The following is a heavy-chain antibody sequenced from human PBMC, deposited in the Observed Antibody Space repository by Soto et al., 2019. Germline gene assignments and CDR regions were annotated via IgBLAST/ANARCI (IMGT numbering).Heavy chain of an antibody. CDR2: ISGSGGST. Sequence: EVQLLESGGDLVQPGGSLRLSCAASGFNFSTYAMTWVRQAPGKGLEWVSAISGSGGSTYYADSVKGRFTISRDNYKNTLYLQMNSLRAEDTAVDYCAKGGAHHFWGKDGMDVWGQGTTVTVYS. V-gene: IGHV3-23*01. CDR3: AKGGAHHFWGKDGMDV. CDR1: GFNFSTYA. J-gene: IGHJ6*02. D-gene: IGHD3-3*02.